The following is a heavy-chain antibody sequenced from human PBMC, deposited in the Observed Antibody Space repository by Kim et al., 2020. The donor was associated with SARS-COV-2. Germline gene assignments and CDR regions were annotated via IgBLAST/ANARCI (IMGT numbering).Heavy chain of an antibody. CDR3: ARVAYSFSPYFDQ. V-gene: IGHV4-59*01. Sequence: SETLSLTCTVSGGSTTNYYWSWIRQPPGKGLEWIGYIYDDWSTKYNPSLKSRVTISADPTKNQFSLQLTSVTAADTAVYYCARVAYSFSPYFDQWGPGTLVTVS. J-gene: IGHJ4*02. CDR1: GGSTTNYY. D-gene: IGHD5-18*01. CDR2: IYDDWST.